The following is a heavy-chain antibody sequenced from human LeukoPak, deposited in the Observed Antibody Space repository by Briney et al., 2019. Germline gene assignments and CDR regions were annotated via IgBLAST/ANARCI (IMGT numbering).Heavy chain of an antibody. CDR2: ISSSSSYI. CDR3: ARGGSSRFAGFS. V-gene: IGHV3-21*01. D-gene: IGHD6-6*01. CDR1: GFTLSSYS. J-gene: IGHJ5*02. Sequence: GGSLRLSCAASGFTLSSYSMNWVRQAPGKGLEWVSSISSSSSYIHYTDSVKGRFTISRDNTKKSLYLQMNSLRAEDTAVYYCARGGSSRFAGFSWGQGTLVTVSS.